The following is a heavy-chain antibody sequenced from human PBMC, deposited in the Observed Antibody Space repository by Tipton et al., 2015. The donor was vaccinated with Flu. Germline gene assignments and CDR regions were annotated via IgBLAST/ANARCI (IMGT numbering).Heavy chain of an antibody. V-gene: IGHV3-15*01. J-gene: IGHJ4*02. Sequence: VQLVQSGGGLVKPGGSLRLSCAASGFTFSNAWMSWVRQAPGKGLEWVGRIKSKTDGGTTDYAAHVKGRFTISRDESKNTLYLQMNSLKTEDTAVYYGTTEAGISSWYGKWTNWGQGTLVTVS. CDR3: TTEAGISSWYGKWTN. D-gene: IGHD6-13*01. CDR2: IKSKTDGGTT. CDR1: GFTFSNAW.